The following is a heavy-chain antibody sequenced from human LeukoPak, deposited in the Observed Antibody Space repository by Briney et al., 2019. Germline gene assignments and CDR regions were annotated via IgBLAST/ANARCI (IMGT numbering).Heavy chain of an antibody. CDR2: INHSGST. CDR1: GGSISSSSYY. V-gene: IGHV4-39*07. CDR3: ARDSVADDAFDI. D-gene: IGHD6-19*01. Sequence: SETLSLTCTVSGGSISSSSYYWGWIRQPPGKGLEWIGEINHSGSTNYNPSLKSRVTISVDTSKNQFSLKLSSVTAADTAVYYCARDSVADDAFDIWGQGTMVTVSS. J-gene: IGHJ3*02.